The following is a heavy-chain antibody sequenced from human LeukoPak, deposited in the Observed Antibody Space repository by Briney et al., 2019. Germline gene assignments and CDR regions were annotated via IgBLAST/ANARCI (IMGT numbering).Heavy chain of an antibody. CDR1: GYTFTGYY. CDR2: IIPIFGTA. D-gene: IGHD3-16*01. V-gene: IGHV1-69*13. J-gene: IGHJ3*02. CDR3: ARLGTRGPYHDAFDI. Sequence: ASVKVSCKASGYTFTGYYMHWVRQAPGQGLEWMGGIIPIFGTANYAQKFQGRVTITADESTSTAYMELSSLRSEDTAVYYCARLGTRGPYHDAFDIWGQGTMVTVSS.